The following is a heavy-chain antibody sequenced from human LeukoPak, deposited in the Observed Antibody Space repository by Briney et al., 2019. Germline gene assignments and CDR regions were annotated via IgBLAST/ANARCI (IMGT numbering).Heavy chain of an antibody. CDR2: INWNGGST. V-gene: IGHV3-20*04. Sequence: GGSLRLSCAASGFTFDDYGMSWVRQAPGKGLEWVSGINWNGGSTGYADSVKGRFTISRDNAKNSLYLQMNSLRAEDTALYYCAREGEYYDSKTSFFDHWGQGTLVTVSS. CDR3: AREGEYYDSKTSFFDH. J-gene: IGHJ5*02. CDR1: GFTFDDYG. D-gene: IGHD3-22*01.